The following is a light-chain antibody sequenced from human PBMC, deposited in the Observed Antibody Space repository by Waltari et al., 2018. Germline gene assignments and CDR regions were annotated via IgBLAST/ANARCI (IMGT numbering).Light chain of an antibody. J-gene: IGLJ2*01. V-gene: IGLV1-40*01. CDR1: SSNIGSTYD. CDR2: GTS. Sequence: QSVLTQPPSVSGAPGQTVTISCTGSSSNIGSTYDVHWYQQRPGTAPKLLIYGTSNRPTGVPDRFSGSKSGTSASLAITGLQAEDEADYYCQSYDRSLNGHVVFGGGTKVTVL. CDR3: QSYDRSLNGHVV.